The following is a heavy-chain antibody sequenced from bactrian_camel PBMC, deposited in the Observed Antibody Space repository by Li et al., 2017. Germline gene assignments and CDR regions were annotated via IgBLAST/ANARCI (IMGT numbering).Heavy chain of an antibody. CDR1: GDTSRIAT. V-gene: IGHV3S53*01. CDR3: AAAEAGRGTWPDDDGY. D-gene: IGHD3*01. Sequence: HVQLVESGGGLVQPGGSLRLSCAASGDTSRIATRAWFRQATGKEREAVAAIVRGSHTDYHAAVKGRFTISQDTPKNTVYLQMNSLKPEDTAMYYCAAAEAGRGTWPDDDGYWGQGTQVTVS. J-gene: IGHJ6*01. CDR2: IVRGSHT.